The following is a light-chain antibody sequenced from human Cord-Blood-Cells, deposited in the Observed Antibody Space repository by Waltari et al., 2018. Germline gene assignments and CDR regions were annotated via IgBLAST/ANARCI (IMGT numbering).Light chain of an antibody. CDR2: DAS. CDR3: QQYDNLPLT. J-gene: IGKJ4*01. Sequence: DIQMSQSPSSLSASAVDSIPITCQASQDISNYLNWYQQKPGKAPKLLIYDASNLETGVPSRFSGSGSGTDFTFTISSLQPEDIATYYCQQYDNLPLTFGGGTKGRSN. CDR1: QDISNY. V-gene: IGKV1-33*01.